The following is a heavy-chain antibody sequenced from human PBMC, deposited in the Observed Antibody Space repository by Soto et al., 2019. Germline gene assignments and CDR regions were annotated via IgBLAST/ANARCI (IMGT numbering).Heavy chain of an antibody. Sequence: PXGALRLSCAASGFTFSSYGMHWVRQAPGKGLEWVAIISYDGSNKYYADSVKGRFTISRDRSKNTLYLQMNSLRAADTAVYYCAKDRLANTPYYYYYYGLDVWGQGTTVTVSS. CDR1: GFTFSSYG. CDR2: ISYDGSNK. CDR3: AKDRLANTPYYYYYYGLDV. D-gene: IGHD5-18*01. J-gene: IGHJ6*02. V-gene: IGHV3-30*18.